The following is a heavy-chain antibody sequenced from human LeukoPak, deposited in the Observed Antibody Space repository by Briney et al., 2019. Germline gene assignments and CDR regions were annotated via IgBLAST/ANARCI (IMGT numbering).Heavy chain of an antibody. CDR2: INHSGST. J-gene: IGHJ6*02. CDR3: ARGRSGYYGSGSYSRRAYYYGMDV. D-gene: IGHD3-10*01. V-gene: IGHV4-34*01. CDR1: GGSFSGYY. Sequence: PSETLSLTCAVYGGSFSGYYWSWLRQPPGKGLEWIGEINHSGSTNYNPSLKSRVTISVDTSKNQFSLKLSSVTAADTAVYYCARGRSGYYGSGSYSRRAYYYGMDVWGQGTTVTVSS.